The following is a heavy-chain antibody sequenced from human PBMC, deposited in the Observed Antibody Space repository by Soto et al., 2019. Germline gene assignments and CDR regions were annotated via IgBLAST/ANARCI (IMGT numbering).Heavy chain of an antibody. CDR2: FDPEDGET. CDR3: ATGPTTGYNFYYYYMDV. CDR1: GYTLTELS. D-gene: IGHD5-12*01. J-gene: IGHJ6*03. V-gene: IGHV1-24*01. Sequence: ASVKVSCKVSGYTLTELSMHWVRQAPGKGLEWMGGFDPEDGETIYAQKFQGRVTMTEDTSTDTAYMELSSLRSEDTAVYYCATGPTTGYNFYYYYMDVWGKGTTVTVSS.